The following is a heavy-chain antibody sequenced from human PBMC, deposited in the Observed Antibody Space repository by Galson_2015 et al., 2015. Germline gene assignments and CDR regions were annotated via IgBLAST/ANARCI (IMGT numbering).Heavy chain of an antibody. D-gene: IGHD4-17*01. J-gene: IGHJ3*02. CDR2: IYSGGST. CDR3: ARPYGDYVHAFDI. Sequence: SLRLSCAASGFTVSSNYMSWVRQAPGKGLEWVSVIYSGGSTYYADSVKGRFTISRDNSKNTLYLQMNSLRAEDTAVYYCARPYGDYVHAFDIWGQGTMVTVPS. CDR1: GFTVSSNY. V-gene: IGHV3-53*01.